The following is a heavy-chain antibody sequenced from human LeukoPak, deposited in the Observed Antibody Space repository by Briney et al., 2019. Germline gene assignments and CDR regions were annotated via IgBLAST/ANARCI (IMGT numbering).Heavy chain of an antibody. Sequence: PSETLSLTCTVSGGSISSYYWSWIRQPPGKGLEWIGYIYYSGSTNYNPSLKSRVTISVDTSKNQFSLKLSSATAADTAVYYCARGATVTTLYFDYWGQGTLVTVSS. CDR2: IYYSGST. CDR1: GGSISSYY. CDR3: ARGATVTTLYFDY. J-gene: IGHJ4*02. V-gene: IGHV4-59*12. D-gene: IGHD4-17*01.